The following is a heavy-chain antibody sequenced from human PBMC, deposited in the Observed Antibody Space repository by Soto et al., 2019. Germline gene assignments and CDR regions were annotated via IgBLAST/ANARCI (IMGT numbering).Heavy chain of an antibody. Sequence: QVQLVESGGGVVQPERSLRLSCAASGFTFSNYAMHWVRQAPGKGPEWVAAISYDGRNKYYADSVKGRFTISRDNSMNTLDLQMNSLRAEDTAVYYCAKGTYDISGRSLNWFDPWGQGTLVTVSS. D-gene: IGHD3-22*01. V-gene: IGHV3-30*18. CDR2: ISYDGRNK. J-gene: IGHJ5*02. CDR1: GFTFSNYA. CDR3: AKGTYDISGRSLNWFDP.